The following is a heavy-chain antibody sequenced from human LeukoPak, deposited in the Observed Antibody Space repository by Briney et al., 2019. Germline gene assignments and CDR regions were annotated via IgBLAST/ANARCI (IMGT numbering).Heavy chain of an antibody. J-gene: IGHJ3*02. CDR3: VRDRYYYDSSGYYDAFDT. CDR1: GFTVSNNY. D-gene: IGHD3-22*01. V-gene: IGHV3-53*01. CDR2: IYSDGST. Sequence: QPGGSLRLSCAASGFTVSNNYMTWVRQAPGKGLEWVSVIYSDGSTFYADSVKGRFSISRDSSKNTLYLQLNSVRAEDTALYYCVRDRYYYDSSGYYDAFDTWGQGTMVTVSS.